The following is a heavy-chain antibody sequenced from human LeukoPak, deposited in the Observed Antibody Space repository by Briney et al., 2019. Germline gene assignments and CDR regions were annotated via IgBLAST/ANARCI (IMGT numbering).Heavy chain of an antibody. CDR2: IYYSGST. CDR3: ATTVAVAGTQSFDY. J-gene: IGHJ4*02. Sequence: PSETLSLTCTVSGGSISSGGYYWSWIRQHPGKGLEWIGYIYYSGSTYNPSLKSRVTISVDTSKNQFSLKLSSVTAADTAVYYCATTVAVAGTQSFDYWGQGTLVTVSS. D-gene: IGHD6-19*01. CDR1: GGSISSGGYY. V-gene: IGHV4-31*03.